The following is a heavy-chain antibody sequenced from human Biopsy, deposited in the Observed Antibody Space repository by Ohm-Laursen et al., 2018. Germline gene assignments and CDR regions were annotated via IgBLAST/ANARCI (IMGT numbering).Heavy chain of an antibody. Sequence: GSLRLSCTASGFTFSGHAMSWVRQAPGKGLECVSIINGGGGSTWYLDPVKGRFTISRDNSKNTLYLQMNSLRAEDTAMYYCARDLYDFCGGCPFDPWGQGTLVTVSP. V-gene: IGHV3-23*01. CDR3: ARDLYDFCGGCPFDP. J-gene: IGHJ5*02. CDR2: INGGGGST. D-gene: IGHD3-3*01. CDR1: GFTFSGHA.